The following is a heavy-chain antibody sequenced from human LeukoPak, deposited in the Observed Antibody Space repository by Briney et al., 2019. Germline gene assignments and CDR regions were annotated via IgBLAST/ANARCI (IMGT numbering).Heavy chain of an antibody. CDR1: GFTFSSYS. Sequence: TGGSLRLSCAASGFTFSSYSMNWVRQAPGKGLEWVSSISSSSSYIYYADSVKGRFTISRDNAKNSLYLQMNSLRAEDTAVYYCARTLGTTPYYYGMDVWGQGTTVTVSS. D-gene: IGHD1-14*01. CDR3: ARTLGTTPYYYGMDV. V-gene: IGHV3-21*01. CDR2: ISSSSSYI. J-gene: IGHJ6*02.